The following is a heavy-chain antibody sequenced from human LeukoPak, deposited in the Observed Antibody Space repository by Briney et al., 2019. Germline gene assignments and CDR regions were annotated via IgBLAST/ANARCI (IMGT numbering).Heavy chain of an antibody. CDR1: GGSISSSSYY. V-gene: IGHV4-39*07. CDR3: ARGSQYSNAYFGY. CDR2: IYYSGST. Sequence: SETLSLTCTVSGGSISSSSYYWGWIRQPPGKGLEWIGSIYYSGSTYYNPSLKSRVTISVDTSKNQFSLKLSSVTAADTAVYYCARGSQYSNAYFGYWGQGTLVTVSS. D-gene: IGHD6-6*01. J-gene: IGHJ4*02.